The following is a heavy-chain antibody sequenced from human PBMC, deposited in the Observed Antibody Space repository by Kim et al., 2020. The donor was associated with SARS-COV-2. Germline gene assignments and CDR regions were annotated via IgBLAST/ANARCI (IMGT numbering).Heavy chain of an antibody. CDR2: IKSKTDGGTT. V-gene: IGHV3-15*01. CDR1: GFTFSNAW. CDR3: TTAPPGYSSGWSAD. Sequence: GGSLRLSCAASGFTFSNAWMSWVRQAPGKGLEWVGRIKSKTDGGTTDYAAPVKGRFTISRDDSKNTLYLQMNSLKTEDTAVYYCTTAPPGYSSGWSADWGQGTLVTVSS. D-gene: IGHD6-19*01. J-gene: IGHJ4*02.